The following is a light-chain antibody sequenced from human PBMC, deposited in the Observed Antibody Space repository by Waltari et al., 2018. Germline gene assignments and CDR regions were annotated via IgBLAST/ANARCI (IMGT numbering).Light chain of an antibody. Sequence: DVVMTQSPLSLPVTLGQPASISCRSSQSLVHSDGNTYLSWFQQRPGQSPRRLIYKVSNRDSGVPDSFSGSGSGTDFTLKISRVEAEDIAIYYCMQGIHWPRSFGQGTKVEIE. CDR3: MQGIHWPRS. CDR2: KVS. CDR1: QSLVHSDGNTY. J-gene: IGKJ1*01. V-gene: IGKV2-30*02.